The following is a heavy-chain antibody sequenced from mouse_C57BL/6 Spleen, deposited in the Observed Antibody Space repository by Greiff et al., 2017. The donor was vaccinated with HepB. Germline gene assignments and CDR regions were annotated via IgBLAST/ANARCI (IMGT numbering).Heavy chain of an antibody. CDR3: ARGGGLYFDY. V-gene: IGHV1-59*01. J-gene: IGHJ2*01. Sequence: QVHVKQSGAELVRPGTSVKLSCKASGYTFTSYWMPWVKQRPGQGLEWIGVIDPSDSYTNYNQKFKGKATLTVDTSSSPAYMQPSSPTYEDSAVYYCARGGGLYFDYWGQGTTLTVSS. CDR1: GYTFTSYW. D-gene: IGHD3-3*01. CDR2: IDPSDSYT.